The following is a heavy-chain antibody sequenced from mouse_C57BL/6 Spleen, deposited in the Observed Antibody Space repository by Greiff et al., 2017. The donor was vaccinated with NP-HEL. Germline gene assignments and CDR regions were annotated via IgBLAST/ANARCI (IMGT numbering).Heavy chain of an antibody. Sequence: QVQLQQPGTELVKPGASVKLSCKASGYTFTSYWMHWVKQRPGQGLEWIGNINPSNGGNNYNEKFKSKATLTVDKSSSTAYMQLSSLTSEDSAIYYSARTPDRSIYYDYARTPFAYWGQGTLVTVSA. CDR1: GYTFTSYW. CDR3: ARTPDRSIYYDYARTPFAY. CDR2: INPSNGGN. J-gene: IGHJ3*01. D-gene: IGHD2-4*01. V-gene: IGHV1-53*01.